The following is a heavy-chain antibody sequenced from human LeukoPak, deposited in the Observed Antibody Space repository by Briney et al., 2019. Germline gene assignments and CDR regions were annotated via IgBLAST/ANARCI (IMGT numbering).Heavy chain of an antibody. J-gene: IGHJ4*02. CDR1: GFTFTTYW. D-gene: IGHD2-2*01. CDR3: ARPRYCTSTNCYIDY. CDR2: INQDGSAK. V-gene: IGHV3-7*01. Sequence: PGGSLRLSCAASGFTFTTYWMTWVRQAPGKGLAWVANINQDGSAKSYVDSVKGRFTISRDNAKNSLYLQMNSLRAEDTAMYYCARPRYCTSTNCYIDYWGQGTLVTVSS.